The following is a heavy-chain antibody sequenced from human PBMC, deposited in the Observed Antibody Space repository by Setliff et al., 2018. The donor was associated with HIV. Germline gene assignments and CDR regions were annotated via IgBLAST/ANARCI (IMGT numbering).Heavy chain of an antibody. Sequence: GGSLRLSCVASGFNITNEYLSWVRQSPGKGLECVSVIYRDGFTFYTDSVKGRFTISRDTSRNTVYLQMKSLKAEDTALYYCARSGVYDHFSGYFIRPFDYWGQGALVTVSS. J-gene: IGHJ4*02. CDR1: GFNITNEY. V-gene: IGHV3-53*01. CDR3: ARSGVYDHFSGYFIRPFDY. D-gene: IGHD3-22*01. CDR2: IYRDGFT.